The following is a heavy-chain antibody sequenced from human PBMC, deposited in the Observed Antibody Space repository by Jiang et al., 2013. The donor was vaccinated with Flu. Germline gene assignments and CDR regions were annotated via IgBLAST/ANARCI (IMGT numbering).Heavy chain of an antibody. D-gene: IGHD3-10*01. V-gene: IGHV2-5*02. CDR3: AHNDYYGSGSPPSGWFDP. Sequence: KPTQTLTLTCTFSGFSLSTSGVGVGWIRQPPGKALEWLALIYWDDDKRYSPSLKSRLTITKDTSKNQVVLTMTNMDPVDTATYYCAHNDYYGSGSPPSGWFDPWGQGTLVTVSS. J-gene: IGHJ5*02. CDR2: IYWDDDK. CDR1: GFSLSTSGVG.